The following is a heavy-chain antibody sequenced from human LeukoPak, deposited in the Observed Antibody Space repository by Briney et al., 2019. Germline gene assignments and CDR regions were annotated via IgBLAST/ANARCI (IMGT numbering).Heavy chain of an antibody. CDR2: IYADGST. Sequence: AGGSLRLSCAASGFTVSSDYVSWVRQAPGKGLEWVSVIYADGSTYYADSVKGRFTISRDNSKNTLYLQVNTLRAEDTALYYCARLEKQQRGFYFDYWGQGTLVTVSS. CDR1: GFTVSSDY. CDR3: ARLEKQQRGFYFDY. J-gene: IGHJ4*02. D-gene: IGHD6-13*01. V-gene: IGHV3-53*01.